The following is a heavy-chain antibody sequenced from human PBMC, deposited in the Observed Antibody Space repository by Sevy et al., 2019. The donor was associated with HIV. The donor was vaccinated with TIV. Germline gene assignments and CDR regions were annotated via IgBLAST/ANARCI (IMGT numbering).Heavy chain of an antibody. CDR2: ISNTSTYM. Sequence: GGSLRLSCAASGFTFSSYSMNWVRQAPGKGLEWVSSISNTSTYMYYADSVKGRFTISRDNAKNSLYLQMNSLRAEDTAVYYCARDAPIFGVDADLDYWGQGTLVTVSS. D-gene: IGHD3-3*01. J-gene: IGHJ4*02. CDR3: ARDAPIFGVDADLDY. V-gene: IGHV3-21*06. CDR1: GFTFSSYS.